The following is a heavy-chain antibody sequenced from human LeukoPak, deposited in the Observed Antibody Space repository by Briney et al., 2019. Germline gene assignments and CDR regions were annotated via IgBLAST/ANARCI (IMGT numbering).Heavy chain of an antibody. D-gene: IGHD3-3*01. CDR1: GGSFSGYY. CDR3: ARASKGYDFWSGYCWFDP. Sequence: SETLSLTCAVYGGSFSGYYWSWIRQPPGKGLEWIGEINHSGSTYYNPSLKSRVTISVDTSKNQFSLKLSSVTAADTAVYYCARASKGYDFWSGYCWFDPWGQGTLVTVSS. V-gene: IGHV4-34*09. CDR2: INHSGST. J-gene: IGHJ5*02.